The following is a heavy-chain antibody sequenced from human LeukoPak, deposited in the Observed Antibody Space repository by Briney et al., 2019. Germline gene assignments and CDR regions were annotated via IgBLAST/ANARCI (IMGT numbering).Heavy chain of an antibody. J-gene: IGHJ4*02. V-gene: IGHV3-53*01. CDR2: IYNGGTT. Sequence: GGSLRLSCAASGLTVSSTFMSWVRQAPGKGLEWVSIIYNGGTTHYPDSVKGRFTISRDNSKNTLYLQMNSLRAEDTAVYYCARGGRSSGGYLYNFDYWGQGTLVTVSS. CDR3: ARGGRSSGGYLYNFDY. D-gene: IGHD1-26*01. CDR1: GLTVSSTF.